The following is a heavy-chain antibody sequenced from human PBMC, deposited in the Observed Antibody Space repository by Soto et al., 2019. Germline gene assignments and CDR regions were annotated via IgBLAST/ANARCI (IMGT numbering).Heavy chain of an antibody. D-gene: IGHD3-9*01. Sequence: QVQLQQWGSGLLKPSETLSLTCAVYGGSFSDYYWTWIRQPPGKGLDWMGEINDSESTNYHPSLECRVNMSVDTSNNQFSMKLSSVTAADTAVYYCARGTFKTRYFSASGGAWFDPWGQGTLFTVSS. CDR2: INDSEST. V-gene: IGHV4-34*01. CDR1: GGSFSDYY. J-gene: IGHJ5*02. CDR3: ARGTFKTRYFSASGGAWFDP.